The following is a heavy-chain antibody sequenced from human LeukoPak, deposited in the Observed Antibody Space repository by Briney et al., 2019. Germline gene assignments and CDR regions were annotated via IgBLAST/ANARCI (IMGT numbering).Heavy chain of an antibody. J-gene: IGHJ4*02. Sequence: GGSLRPSCAASGFAFSSYGMHWVRQAPGKGLEWVAIIWYDGRNKYYADSVKGRFTISRDNSKNTLFLQMDSLRAEDTAVYYCVKSASTWYLFDYWGQGTLVTVSS. CDR3: VKSASTWYLFDY. V-gene: IGHV3-33*06. CDR1: GFAFSSYG. CDR2: IWYDGRNK. D-gene: IGHD6-13*01.